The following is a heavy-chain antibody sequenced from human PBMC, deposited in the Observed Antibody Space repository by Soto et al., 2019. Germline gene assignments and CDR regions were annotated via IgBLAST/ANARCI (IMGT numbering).Heavy chain of an antibody. J-gene: IGHJ5*02. CDR3: ARDDVPAAILGQRWFDH. CDR2: IWYDGSNK. D-gene: IGHD2-2*02. CDR1: GSTFSSYG. Sequence: GGSLRLSCAASGSTFSSYGMHWVRQAPGKGLEWVAVIWYDGSNKYYADSVKGRFTISRDNSKNTLYLQMNSLRAEDTAVYYCARDDVPAAILGQRWFDHWGHGTLVTV. V-gene: IGHV3-33*01.